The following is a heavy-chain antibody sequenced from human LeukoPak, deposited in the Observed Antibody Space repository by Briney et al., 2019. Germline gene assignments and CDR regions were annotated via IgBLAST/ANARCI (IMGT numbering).Heavy chain of an antibody. Sequence: GGSLRLSCAASGFTFSNYVMNWVRQAPGKGLEWVTFIQKDGGSKFYADSIKGRFTISRDNSKNTLYLQMNSLRSEDTAVYYCAKVAAGPPSHFDYWGQGTLVTVSS. CDR1: GFTFSNYV. CDR2: IQKDGGSK. CDR3: AKVAAGPPSHFDY. D-gene: IGHD6-19*01. J-gene: IGHJ4*02. V-gene: IGHV3-30*02.